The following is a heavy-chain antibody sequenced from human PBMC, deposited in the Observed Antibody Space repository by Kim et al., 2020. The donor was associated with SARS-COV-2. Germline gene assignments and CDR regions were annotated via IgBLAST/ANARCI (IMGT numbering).Heavy chain of an antibody. J-gene: IGHJ4*02. Sequence: YADSVQGRFTISRDNAKNSLYLQMNSLRDEETAVYYCAREPVLAGTALDYWGQGTLVTVSS. CDR3: AREPVLAGTALDY. D-gene: IGHD6-13*01. V-gene: IGHV3-48*02.